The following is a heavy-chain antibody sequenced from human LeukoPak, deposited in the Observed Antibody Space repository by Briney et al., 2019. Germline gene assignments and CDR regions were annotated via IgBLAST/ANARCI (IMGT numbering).Heavy chain of an antibody. J-gene: IGHJ4*02. CDR1: GFTFSTYE. V-gene: IGHV3-48*03. CDR3: VSAYGGLLDY. Sequence: PGGSLRLSCAASGFTFSTYEMNWVRQVPGKGLEWVSYISGSGTTIYYADSVKGRFAISRENTKNSMYLQMNSLRAEDTAVYYCVSAYGGLLDYWGQGTLVTVSS. D-gene: IGHD3-16*01. CDR2: ISGSGTTI.